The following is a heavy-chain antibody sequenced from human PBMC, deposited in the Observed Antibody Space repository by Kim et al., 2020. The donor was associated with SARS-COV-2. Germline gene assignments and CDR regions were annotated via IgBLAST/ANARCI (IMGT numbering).Heavy chain of an antibody. J-gene: IGHJ4*02. V-gene: IGHV3-20*01. CDR3: ARAGHCSSTSCYWGHFDY. Sequence: KGRFTIYRDNAKNSLYLQMNSVRAEDTALYHCARAGHCSSTSCYWGHFDYWGQGTLVTVSS. D-gene: IGHD2-2*01.